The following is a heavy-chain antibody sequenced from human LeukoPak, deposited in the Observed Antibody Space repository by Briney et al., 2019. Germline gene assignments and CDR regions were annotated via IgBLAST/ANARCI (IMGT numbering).Heavy chain of an antibody. CDR1: GYTFSSYG. V-gene: IGHV1-18*01. CDR2: ISAYDGNT. CDR3: ARAVRGYSYAYLPY. D-gene: IGHD5-18*01. Sequence: ASMKVSCKASGYTFSSYGISWVRQAPGQGLEWMGWISAYDGNTDYAQNPQGRVTMTTDTSTSTAYMELRSLRSDDTAVYYCARAVRGYSYAYLPYWGQGTLVTVSS. J-gene: IGHJ4*02.